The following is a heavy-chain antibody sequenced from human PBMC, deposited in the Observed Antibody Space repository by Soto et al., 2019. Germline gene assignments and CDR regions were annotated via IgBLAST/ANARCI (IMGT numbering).Heavy chain of an antibody. CDR2: ISYDGSNK. CDR3: ARDLSRGITMIALEIHY. CDR1: GFTFSTYA. D-gene: IGHD3-22*01. J-gene: IGHJ4*02. Sequence: QVQLVESGGGVVQPGRSLRLSCEASGFTFSTYAMHWVRQAPGKGLELVAIISYDGSNKYYAESVKGRFTISRDNPKNPVYLQMSSLRAEDTAVYFCARDLSRGITMIALEIHYWGQGTLVPVSS. V-gene: IGHV3-30-3*01.